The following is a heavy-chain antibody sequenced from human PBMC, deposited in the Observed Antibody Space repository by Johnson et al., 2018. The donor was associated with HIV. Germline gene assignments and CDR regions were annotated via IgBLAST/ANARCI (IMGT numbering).Heavy chain of an antibody. J-gene: IGHJ3*02. D-gene: IGHD5-12*01. V-gene: IGHV3-23*04. CDR3: ARPRGYSGYDYYLDAFDI. Sequence: MQLVESGGGLVQPGGSLRLSCAASGFAFSNHAMTWVRQAPGKGLAWVSSITGSGGNTYDADSVKGRLTLPRDNSKHTLYLQMNSLRAEDTTVYYCARPRGYSGYDYYLDAFDIWGQGTMVTVSS. CDR1: GFAFSNHA. CDR2: ITGSGGNT.